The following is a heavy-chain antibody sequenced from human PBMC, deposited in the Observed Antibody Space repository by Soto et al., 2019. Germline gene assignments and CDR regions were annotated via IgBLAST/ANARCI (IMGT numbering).Heavy chain of an antibody. CDR2: ISESGADT. D-gene: IGHD1-26*01. CDR3: AKYSGENLDY. Sequence: EVQLLESGGDLVQPGGSLKLSCTTSGFTFSRFYMAWVRQAPGKGLEWVSTISESGADTYYADYVKGRLTMSRDNSKNTVFLQCNSLRVADTARYYCAKYSGENLDYWGQGTLVTVSS. J-gene: IGHJ4*02. V-gene: IGHV3-23*01. CDR1: GFTFSRFY.